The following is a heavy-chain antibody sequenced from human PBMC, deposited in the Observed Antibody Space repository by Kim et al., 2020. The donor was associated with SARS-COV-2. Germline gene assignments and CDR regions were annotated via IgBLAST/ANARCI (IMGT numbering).Heavy chain of an antibody. CDR1: GYVFTNYG. J-gene: IGHJ5*02. V-gene: IGHV1-18*01. Sequence: ASVKVSCKASGYVFTNYGLSWVRQAPGQGLEWMGWISGHNGKTNYAQKFRDIVTMTIDTSTSTAYMDLRGLSSDDSAVYYCARDRDILQSLMLGDWFDPWGQGTLVTVAS. CDR2: ISGHNGKT. D-gene: IGHD3-10*02. CDR3: ARDRDILQSLMLGDWFDP.